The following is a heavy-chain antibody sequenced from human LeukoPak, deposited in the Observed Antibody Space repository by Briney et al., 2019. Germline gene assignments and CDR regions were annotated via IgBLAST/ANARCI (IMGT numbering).Heavy chain of an antibody. V-gene: IGHV3-43D*03. J-gene: IGHJ6*03. CDR2: ISWDGVST. D-gene: IGHD3-10*01. CDR3: AKDSGGMDV. CDR1: GFTFDDYA. Sequence: GGSLRLSCAASGFTFDDYAMHWVRQAPGKGLEWVSLISWDGVSTYYADSVKGRFTISRDNSKNPLYLQMNSLRAEDTALYYCAKDSGGMDVWGKGTTVTVSS.